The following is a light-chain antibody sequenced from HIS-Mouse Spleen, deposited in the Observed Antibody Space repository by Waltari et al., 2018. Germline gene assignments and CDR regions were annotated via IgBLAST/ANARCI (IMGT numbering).Light chain of an antibody. CDR2: DVS. V-gene: IGLV2-14*03. CDR3: SSYTSSSTPYVV. CDR1: SSDVGGYNY. J-gene: IGLJ2*01. Sequence: ALTQPASVSGSPGQSITISCTGTSSDVGGYNYVSWYQQHPGKAPKLMIYDVSNRPSGVSNRFSGSKSGNTASLTISGLQAEDEADYYCSSYTSSSTPYVVFGGGTKLTVL.